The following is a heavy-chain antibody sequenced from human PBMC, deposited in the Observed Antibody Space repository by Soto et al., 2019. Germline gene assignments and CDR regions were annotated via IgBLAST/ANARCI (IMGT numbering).Heavy chain of an antibody. CDR2: ISSSGSTI. V-gene: IGHV3-48*03. CDR1: GFTFSSYE. Sequence: EVQLVESGGGLVQPGGSLRLSCAASGFTFSSYEMNWVRQAPGKGLEWVSYISSSGSTIYYADSVKGRFTISRDNAKNSRYLQMSSLRAEDTAVYYCARGQYGSGGGYFDYWGQETLVTVSS. CDR3: ARGQYGSGGGYFDY. J-gene: IGHJ4*02. D-gene: IGHD6-19*01.